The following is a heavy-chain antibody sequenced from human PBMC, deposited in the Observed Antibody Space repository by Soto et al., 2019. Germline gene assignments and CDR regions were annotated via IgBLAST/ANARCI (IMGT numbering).Heavy chain of an antibody. CDR2: ISATGGST. D-gene: IGHD6-13*01. CDR3: AKDGWQQLVPDDAFDI. V-gene: IGHV3-23*01. CDR1: GFTFNNYA. Sequence: GGSLRLSCAASGFTFNNYAMNWVRQAPGKGLEWVATISATGGSTYYADSVKGRFTISRDNSKNTLYLQMNSLRAEDTAVYYCAKDGWQQLVPDDAFDIWGQGTMVTVSS. J-gene: IGHJ3*02.